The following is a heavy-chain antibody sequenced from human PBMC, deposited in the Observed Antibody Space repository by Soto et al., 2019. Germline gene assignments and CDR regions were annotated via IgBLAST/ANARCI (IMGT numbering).Heavy chain of an antibody. Sequence: GGSLRLSCAASGFTFSSYGMHWVRQAPGKGLEWEAVISYDGSNKYYADSVKGRFTISRDNSKNTLYLQMNSLRAEDTAVYYCAREGGTGYSSSWYNNWFDPWGQGTLVTVSS. V-gene: IGHV3-30*03. D-gene: IGHD6-13*01. CDR1: GFTFSSYG. CDR2: ISYDGSNK. J-gene: IGHJ5*02. CDR3: AREGGTGYSSSWYNNWFDP.